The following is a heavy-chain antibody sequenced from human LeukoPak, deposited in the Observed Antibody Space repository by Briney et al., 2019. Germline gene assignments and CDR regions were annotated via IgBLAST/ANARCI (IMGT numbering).Heavy chain of an antibody. Sequence: PGGSLRLSCAASGFPFSSYAMHWVRQAPGKGLEWVAVISYDGSNKYYADSVKGRFTISRDNSKNTLYLQMNSLRAEDTAVYYCARDGSPDGYNPYWYFDLWGRGTLVTVSS. CDR1: GFPFSSYA. CDR2: ISYDGSNK. J-gene: IGHJ2*01. D-gene: IGHD5-24*01. V-gene: IGHV3-30*01. CDR3: ARDGSPDGYNPYWYFDL.